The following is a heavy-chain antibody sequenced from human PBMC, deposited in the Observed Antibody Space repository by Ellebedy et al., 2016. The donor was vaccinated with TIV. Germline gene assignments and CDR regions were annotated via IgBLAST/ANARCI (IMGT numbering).Heavy chain of an antibody. CDR3: ATASAYCGGDCYS. CDR2: TNTNTGGT. V-gene: IGHV1-2*02. CDR1: GYTFTGYW. J-gene: IGHJ5*02. D-gene: IGHD2-21*02. Sequence: AASVKVSCKASGYTFTGYWMHWVRQAPGQGPEWMGWTNTNTGGTNYAQKFQGRVTMTRDTSISTAYMELNRLRSDDTAVYYCATASAYCGGDCYSWGQGTLVTVSS.